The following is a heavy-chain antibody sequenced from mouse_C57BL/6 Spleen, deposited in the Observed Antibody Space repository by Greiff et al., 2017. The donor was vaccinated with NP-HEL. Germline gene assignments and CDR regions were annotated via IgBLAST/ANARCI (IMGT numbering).Heavy chain of an antibody. J-gene: IGHJ3*01. Sequence: VQLQQSGAELMKPGASVKLSYKATGYTFTGYWIEWVKQRPGHGLEWIGEILPGSGSTNYNEKFKGKATFTPDTSSNTAYMQLSSLTTEDSAIYYCARPLYYGNYDFAYWGQGTLVTVSA. CDR1: GYTFTGYW. D-gene: IGHD2-1*01. CDR3: ARPLYYGNYDFAY. CDR2: ILPGSGST. V-gene: IGHV1-9*01.